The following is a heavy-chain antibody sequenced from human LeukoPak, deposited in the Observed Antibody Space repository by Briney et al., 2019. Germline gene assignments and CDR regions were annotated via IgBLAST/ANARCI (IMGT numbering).Heavy chain of an antibody. CDR2: IIPVFGTP. V-gene: IGHV1-69*05. Sequence: SVNVSCKVSGGIFSNYVISWVRQAPGQGLEWMGGIIPVFGTPNYAQKFRGRVTITTDESTSTAHMEMSSLRSEDTAVYYCARSHSPAYYAPFDYWGQGTLVTVSS. CDR3: ARSHSPAYYAPFDY. CDR1: GGIFSNYV. D-gene: IGHD3-22*01. J-gene: IGHJ4*02.